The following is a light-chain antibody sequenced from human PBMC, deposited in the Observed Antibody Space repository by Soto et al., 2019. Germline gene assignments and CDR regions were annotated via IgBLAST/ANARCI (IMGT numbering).Light chain of an antibody. CDR2: SND. CDR1: RSNIGSNT. J-gene: IGLJ2*01. V-gene: IGLV1-44*01. CDR3: ATGDDSLHGVV. Sequence: QTVVTQPPSASGTPGQRVTISCSGSRSNIGSNTVTWYQQLPGTAPKLLIHSNDQRPSGVPDRFSGSKSGTSASLAISGLQSEDEADYYCATGDDSLHGVVFGGGTKLTVL.